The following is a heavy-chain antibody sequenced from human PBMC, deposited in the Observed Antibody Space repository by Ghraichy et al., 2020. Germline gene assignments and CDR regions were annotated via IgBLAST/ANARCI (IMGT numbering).Heavy chain of an antibody. Sequence: LSLTCAASGFTFISYAMSWVRQAPGKGLEWVSAIRGSGSSTYYTDSVNGPFTISRDNSKNTLYLQMNSLRAEDTAVYYCAKDRDYADSSGYYFNAFDIWGQGTMVTVSS. CDR1: GFTFISYA. V-gene: IGHV3-23*01. J-gene: IGHJ3*02. CDR2: IRGSGSST. CDR3: AKDRDYADSSGYYFNAFDI. D-gene: IGHD3-22*01.